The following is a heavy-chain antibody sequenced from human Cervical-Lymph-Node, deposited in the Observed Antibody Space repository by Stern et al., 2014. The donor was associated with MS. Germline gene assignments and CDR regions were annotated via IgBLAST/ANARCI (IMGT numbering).Heavy chain of an antibody. J-gene: IGHJ5*02. Sequence: VQLVESGPGLVKPSQTLSLTCTVSGGSISSGGYYWSWIRQHPGKGLEXIGYIYYSGSTYYNPSLKSRVTISVDTSKNQFSLKLSSVTAADTAVYYCARVVTAHNWFDPWGQGTLVTVSS. D-gene: IGHD2-21*02. CDR1: GGSISSGGYY. CDR3: ARVVTAHNWFDP. CDR2: IYYSGST. V-gene: IGHV4-31*03.